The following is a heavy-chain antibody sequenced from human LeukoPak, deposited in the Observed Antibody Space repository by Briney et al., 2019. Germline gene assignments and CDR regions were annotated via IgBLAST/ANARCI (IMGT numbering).Heavy chain of an antibody. V-gene: IGHV1-69*05. Sequence: SVKVSCKASGGTFSSYAMSWVRQAPGQGLEWMGGIIPIFGTANYAQKFQGRVTITTDESTSTAYMELSSLRSEDTAVYYCARAPGYDTPLDYWGQGTLVTVSS. J-gene: IGHJ4*02. CDR1: GGTFSSYA. CDR3: ARAPGYDTPLDY. D-gene: IGHD5-12*01. CDR2: IIPIFGTA.